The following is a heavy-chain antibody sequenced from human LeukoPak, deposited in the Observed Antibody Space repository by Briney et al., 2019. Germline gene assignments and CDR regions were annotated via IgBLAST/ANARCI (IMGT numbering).Heavy chain of an antibody. V-gene: IGHV3-30*18. J-gene: IGHJ4*02. D-gene: IGHD3-10*01. CDR3: ANKKGDY. Sequence: PGRSLRLSCAASGCTFSSYGMHWVRQAPGKGLEWVAVISNDGSNKYYADSVKGRFTISRDNSKNTLYLQMNSLRAEDTAVYYCANKKGDYWGQGTLVTVSS. CDR2: ISNDGSNK. CDR1: GCTFSSYG.